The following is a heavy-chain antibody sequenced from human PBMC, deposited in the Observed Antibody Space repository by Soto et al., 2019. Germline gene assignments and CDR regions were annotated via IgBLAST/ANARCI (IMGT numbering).Heavy chain of an antibody. CDR1: GFTPTNAW. V-gene: IGHV3-15*07. J-gene: IGHJ4*02. CDR3: SAGYCSGASCYSSQY. CDR2: IKSETAGGTT. Sequence: PGGSLRLSCAASGFTPTNAWMNWIRQAPGKGPEWVGRIKSETAGGTTDYAAPVKGRFTISRDDSKNTLYLQMDSLKTEDAAVYYCSAGYCSGASCYSSQYWGQGTLVTVSS. D-gene: IGHD2-15*01.